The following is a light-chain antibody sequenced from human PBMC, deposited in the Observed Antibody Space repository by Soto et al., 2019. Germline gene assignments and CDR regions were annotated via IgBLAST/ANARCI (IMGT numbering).Light chain of an antibody. Sequence: QSVLTQPASVSGSPGQSITISCTGTSSDVGGYNLVSWYQQHPGKAPKVMIYEGSKRRSGVSNRFSGSKSGNTASLTISGLQAEDEADYYCCSYAGSSTYVFGTGPKVTVL. CDR3: CSYAGSSTYV. J-gene: IGLJ1*01. CDR1: SSDVGGYNL. V-gene: IGLV2-23*01. CDR2: EGS.